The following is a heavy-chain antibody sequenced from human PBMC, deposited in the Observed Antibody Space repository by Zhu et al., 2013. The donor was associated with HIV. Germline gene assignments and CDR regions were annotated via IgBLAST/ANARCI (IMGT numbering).Heavy chain of an antibody. D-gene: IGHD1-1*01. V-gene: IGHV1-46*01. Sequence: QVQLVQSGAEVKKPGASVKVSCKASGYTFTSYYMHWVRQAPGQGLEWMGIINPSGGSTSYAQKFQGRVTMTRDTSTSTVYMELSSLRSEDTAVYYCARDWNGQNYYYYGMDVWGQGTTVTVSS. CDR3: ARDWNGQNYYYYGMDV. J-gene: IGHJ6*02. CDR1: GYTFTSYY. CDR2: INPSGGST.